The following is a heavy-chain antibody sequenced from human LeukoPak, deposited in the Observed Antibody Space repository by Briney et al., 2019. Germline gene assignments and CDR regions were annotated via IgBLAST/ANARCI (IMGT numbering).Heavy chain of an antibody. V-gene: IGHV4-59*12. CDR2: IYYSGST. J-gene: IGHJ4*02. Sequence: SETLPLTRTVSGGSISSYYWSWIRQPPGKGLEWIGYIYYSGSTYYNPSLKSRVTFSVDTSKKQFSLKLTSVTAADTAVYYCARAAYCSSTICYGFDYWGQGTLVTVSS. CDR3: ARAAYCSSTICYGFDY. D-gene: IGHD2-2*01. CDR1: GGSISSYY.